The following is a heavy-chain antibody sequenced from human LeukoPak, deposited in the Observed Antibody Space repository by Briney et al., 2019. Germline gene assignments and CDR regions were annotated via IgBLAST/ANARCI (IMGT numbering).Heavy chain of an antibody. Sequence: PSETLSLTCSVSGGSIRSYFWSWIRQSAGRGLEHIGRIYSTGSTNYSPSLTNRVSMSVGTSRNQFSLTLTSVTAADTAMYYCARAGYTSTWTFDYWGQGLLVTVSS. CDR2: IYSTGST. J-gene: IGHJ4*02. CDR3: ARAGYTSTWTFDY. D-gene: IGHD3-16*02. CDR1: GGSIRSYF. V-gene: IGHV4-4*07.